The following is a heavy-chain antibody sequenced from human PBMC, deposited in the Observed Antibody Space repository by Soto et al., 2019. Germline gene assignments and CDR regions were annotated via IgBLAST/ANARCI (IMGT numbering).Heavy chain of an antibody. Sequence: EVQLVETGGGLIQPGGSLRLSCAASGFTVISNYMSWVRQAPGKGLEWVSIIYSTGTTHYADSVKGRFTISRDNSKNTLYLQMNSLRAEDTAVYYCARASSSSRQGNYFDNWGQGTLVTVSS. CDR2: IYSTGTT. V-gene: IGHV3-53*02. CDR1: GFTVISNY. D-gene: IGHD2-2*01. CDR3: ARASSSSRQGNYFDN. J-gene: IGHJ4*02.